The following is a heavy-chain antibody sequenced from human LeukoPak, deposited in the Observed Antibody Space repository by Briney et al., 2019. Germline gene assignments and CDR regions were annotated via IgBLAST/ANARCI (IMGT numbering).Heavy chain of an antibody. D-gene: IGHD1-14*01. J-gene: IGHJ4*02. CDR1: GGSFSGYY. Sequence: SETLSLTCAVYGGSFSGYYWSWIRQSPGKGLEWIGEINHSGSTNYNPSLKSRVTISVDTSKNQFSLKLRSVTAADTAVYSCARRRTRSPFDSWGQGTLVTVSS. CDR2: INHSGST. CDR3: ARRRTRSPFDS. V-gene: IGHV4-34*01.